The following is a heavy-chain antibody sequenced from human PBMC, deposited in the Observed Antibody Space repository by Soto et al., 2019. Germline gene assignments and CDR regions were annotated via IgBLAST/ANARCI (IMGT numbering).Heavy chain of an antibody. V-gene: IGHV4-30-2*01. Sequence: PSETLSLTCAVSGGSISRGGYSWSWVRQPPGKGLEWIGYIYHSGSTYYNPSLTSRVTISVDRSKNQFSLKLSSVTAADTAVYYFAKAIVVVPAAPDLNWFDPWGQGTLVTVSS. D-gene: IGHD2-2*01. CDR3: AKAIVVVPAAPDLNWFDP. J-gene: IGHJ5*02. CDR2: IYHSGST. CDR1: GGSISRGGYS.